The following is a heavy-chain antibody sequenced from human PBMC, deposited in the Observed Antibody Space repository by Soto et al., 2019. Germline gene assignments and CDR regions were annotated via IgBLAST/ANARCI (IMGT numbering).Heavy chain of an antibody. CDR2: ISSSSSTI. CDR3: VSAVLGGVYDCVSGYGLFACSYDFDI. Sequence: GGSLRLSCAASGFTFSSYSMNWVRQAPGKGLEWVSYISSSSSTIYYADSVKGRFTISRDNAKNSLYLQMNSLRAEETTVYYRVSAVLGGVYDCVSGYGLFACSYDFDIWGKGTMVTVSS. CDR1: GFTFSSYS. V-gene: IGHV3-48*01. D-gene: IGHD3-3*01. J-gene: IGHJ3*02.